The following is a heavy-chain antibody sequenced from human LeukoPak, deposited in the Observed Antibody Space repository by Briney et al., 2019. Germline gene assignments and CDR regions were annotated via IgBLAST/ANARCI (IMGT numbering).Heavy chain of an antibody. D-gene: IGHD6-19*01. V-gene: IGHV1-18*01. CDR1: GYTFTSYG. J-gene: IGHJ5*02. CDR3: ARVGGAVAVYNWFDP. CDR2: ISAYNGNT. Sequence: GASVKVSCKASGYTFTSYGISWVRQAPGQGLEWMGWISAYNGNTNYAQKLQGRATMTTDTSTSTAYMELRSLRSDDTAVYYWARVGGAVAVYNWFDPWGQGTLVTVSS.